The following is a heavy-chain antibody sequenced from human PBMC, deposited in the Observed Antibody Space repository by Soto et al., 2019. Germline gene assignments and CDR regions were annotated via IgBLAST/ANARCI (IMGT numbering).Heavy chain of an antibody. CDR1: GGSISSYY. V-gene: IGHV4-59*01. D-gene: IGHD5-12*01. Sequence: SETLSLTCTVSGGSISSYYWSWIRQPPGKGLEWIGYIYYSGSTNYNPSLKSRVTISVDTSKNQFSLKLSSVTAADTAVYYCARGVRYSGYDLYAFDIWGQGTMVTVSS. CDR3: ARGVRYSGYDLYAFDI. CDR2: IYYSGST. J-gene: IGHJ3*02.